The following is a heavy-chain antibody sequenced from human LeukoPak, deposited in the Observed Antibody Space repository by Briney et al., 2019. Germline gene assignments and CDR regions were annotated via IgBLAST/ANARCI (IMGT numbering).Heavy chain of an antibody. J-gene: IGHJ6*02. V-gene: IGHV3-30*18. D-gene: IGHD4-17*01. CDR2: ISYDGSNK. CDR1: GFTFSSYG. CDR3: AKDPLYGDYPSSGMDV. Sequence: GGSLRLSCAAPGFTFSSYGMHWVRQAPGKGLEWVAVISYDGSNKYYADSVKGRFTISRDNSKNTLYLQMNSLRAEDTAVYYCAKDPLYGDYPSSGMDVWGQGTTVTVSS.